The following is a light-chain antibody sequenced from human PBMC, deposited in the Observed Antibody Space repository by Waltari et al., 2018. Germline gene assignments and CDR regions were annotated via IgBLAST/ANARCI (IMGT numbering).Light chain of an antibody. J-gene: IGLJ2*01. V-gene: IGLV3-1*01. CDR2: QDD. Sequence: SYVLTQPPSMSVSPGQTASITCSGDNLGEKYVSWYQQRPGQSPLVVIYQDDKRPSGSPLRFSCSNSGNTATLTITVTLLMDEADYYCQAWDTSTMIFGGGT. CDR1: NLGEKY. CDR3: QAWDTSTMI.